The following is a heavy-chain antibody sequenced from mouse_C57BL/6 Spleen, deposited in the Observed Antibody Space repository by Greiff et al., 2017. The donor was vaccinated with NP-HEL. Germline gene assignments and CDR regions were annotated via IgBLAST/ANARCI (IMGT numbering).Heavy chain of an antibody. CDR1: GYTFTDYY. Sequence: EVQLQQSGPELVKPGASVKISCKASGYTFTDYYMNWVKQSHGKSLEWIGDINPNNGGTSYNQKFKGKATLTVDKSSSTAYMELRSLTSEDSAVYYCARDGDGNYGGFAYWGQGTLVTVSA. J-gene: IGHJ3*01. V-gene: IGHV1-26*01. CDR2: INPNNGGT. CDR3: ARDGDGNYGGFAY. D-gene: IGHD2-1*01.